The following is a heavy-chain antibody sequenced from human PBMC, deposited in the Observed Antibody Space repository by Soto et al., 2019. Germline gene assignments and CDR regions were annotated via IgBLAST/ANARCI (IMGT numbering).Heavy chain of an antibody. CDR3: AKDRGDVLGIYQFDH. CDR2: ISGLDDNT. J-gene: IGHJ4*02. Sequence: GGSLRLSCAASGFTSNSYAMNWVRQAPGQGLEWVSGISGLDDNTHYADSVKGRFTISRDNSKNTLYLQLNSLRAEDTAVYYCAKDRGDVLGIYQFDHWGQGTQVTVSS. D-gene: IGHD3-10*01. CDR1: GFTSNSYA. V-gene: IGHV3-23*01.